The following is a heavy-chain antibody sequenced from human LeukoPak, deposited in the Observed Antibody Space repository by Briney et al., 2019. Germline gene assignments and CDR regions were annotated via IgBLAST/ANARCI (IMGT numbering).Heavy chain of an antibody. CDR1: GGTFSSYA. D-gene: IGHD6-19*01. CDR2: IIPILGIA. V-gene: IGHV1-69*04. CDR3: ARDTGYSSSY. J-gene: IGHJ4*02. Sequence: SVKVSCKASGGTFSSYAISWVRQAPGQGLEWMGRIIPILGIANYAQKFQGRVTITADESTSTAYMELSSLRSEDRAVYYCARDTGYSSSYWGQGTLVTVSS.